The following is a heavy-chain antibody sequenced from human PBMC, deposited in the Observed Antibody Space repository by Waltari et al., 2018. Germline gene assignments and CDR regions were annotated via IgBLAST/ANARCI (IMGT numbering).Heavy chain of an antibody. CDR1: GYSFTNYF. CDR3: ARPDRVGATTFDS. CDR2: IYHDNADT. D-gene: IGHD1-26*01. Sequence: EVQLVQSGAEVKKPGESLKISCKGSGYSFTNYFIGWVRRLAGKGLERMGIIYHDNADTKYGPSSQCQVTITAAMSVSTAYLQWGSLKASDTAMYYCARPDRVGATTFDSWGQGTLVTVSS. J-gene: IGHJ4*02. V-gene: IGHV5-51*01.